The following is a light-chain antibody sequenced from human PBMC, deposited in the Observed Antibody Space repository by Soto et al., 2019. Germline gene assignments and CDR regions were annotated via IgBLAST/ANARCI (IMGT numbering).Light chain of an antibody. CDR3: ETWDRNTVV. V-gene: IGLV4-60*02. J-gene: IGLJ2*01. CDR2: LEGTGSY. CDR1: SGHSSYI. Sequence: QSVLTQSSSASASLGSSVKLTCTLSSGHSSYIIAWHQQQPGKAPRYLMKLEGTGSYNKGSGVPDRSSGSSSGADRYLTISNLQFEDEADYYCETWDRNTVVFGGGTKVTVL.